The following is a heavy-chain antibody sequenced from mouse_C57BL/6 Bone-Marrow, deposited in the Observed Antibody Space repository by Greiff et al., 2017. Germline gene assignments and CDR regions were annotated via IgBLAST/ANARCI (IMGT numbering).Heavy chain of an antibody. CDR2: ISIGNGYT. D-gene: IGHD1-1*01. CDR3: ASRGYYRGCAD. V-gene: IGHV1-58*01. Sequence: VQLQQSGAELVRPGSSVKMSCKTSGYTFTSYGINWVKQRPGQGLEWIGYISIGNGYTEYNEKFKGKATLTSDTSSSTAYMQRSSLTSEDSAFCFCASRGYYRGCADWGQGTLVTVSA. CDR1: GYTFTSYG. J-gene: IGHJ3*01.